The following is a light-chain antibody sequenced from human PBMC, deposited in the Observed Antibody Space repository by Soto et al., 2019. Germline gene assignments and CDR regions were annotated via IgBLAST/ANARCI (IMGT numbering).Light chain of an antibody. CDR3: GTWDSSLSAVV. V-gene: IGLV1-51*01. J-gene: IGLJ2*01. Sequence: QSVLTQXPSVSAAPGQKVTSSCSGSSSNIGNNYVSWYQQLPGTAPKLLIYDNNKRPSGIPDRFSGSKSGTSATLGITGLQTGDEADYYCGTWDSSLSAVVFGGGTKVTVL. CDR1: SSNIGNNY. CDR2: DNN.